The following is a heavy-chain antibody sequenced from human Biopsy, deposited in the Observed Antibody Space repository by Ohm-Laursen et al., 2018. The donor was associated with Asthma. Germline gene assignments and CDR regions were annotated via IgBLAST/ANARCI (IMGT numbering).Heavy chain of an antibody. Sequence: SDTLSLTCAVSGGSVSSGNNSWTWIRQPPGKGLEWIGYMYHSGRTYYNPSLKSRVNISVDKSKNQFSLKVNSVTAADTAVYYCAREAATAGFFDPWGQGSLVTVSS. V-gene: IGHV4-30-2*01. J-gene: IGHJ5*02. CDR1: GGSVSSGNNS. CDR2: MYHSGRT. D-gene: IGHD6-13*01. CDR3: AREAATAGFFDP.